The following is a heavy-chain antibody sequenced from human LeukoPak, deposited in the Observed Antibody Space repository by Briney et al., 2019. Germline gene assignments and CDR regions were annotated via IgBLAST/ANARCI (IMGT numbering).Heavy chain of an antibody. Sequence: SETLSLTCAVYGGSFSGYYWSWIRQPPGKGLEWIGRIYTSGSTNYNPSLKSRVTMSVDTSKNQFSLKLSSVTAADTAVYYCAREFPDYGDYGFNYWGQGTLVTVSS. D-gene: IGHD4-17*01. J-gene: IGHJ4*02. CDR2: IYTSGST. V-gene: IGHV4-4*07. CDR3: AREFPDYGDYGFNY. CDR1: GGSFSGYY.